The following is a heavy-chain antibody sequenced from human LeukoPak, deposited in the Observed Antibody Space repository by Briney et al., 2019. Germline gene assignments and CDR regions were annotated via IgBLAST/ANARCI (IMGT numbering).Heavy chain of an antibody. D-gene: IGHD2-2*01. Sequence: SETLSLTCTVSGYSISSGYYWGWIPQPPGKGLEWIGSIYHSGGTYYNPSLKSRVTISVDTSKNQFSLKLSSVTAADTAVYYCASYCSSTSCFASDAFDIWGQGTMVTVSS. CDR3: ASYCSSTSCFASDAFDI. V-gene: IGHV4-38-2*02. CDR1: GYSISSGYY. CDR2: IYHSGGT. J-gene: IGHJ3*02.